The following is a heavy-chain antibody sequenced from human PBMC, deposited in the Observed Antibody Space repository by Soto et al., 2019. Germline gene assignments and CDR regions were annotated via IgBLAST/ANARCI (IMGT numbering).Heavy chain of an antibody. Sequence: ASVKVSCKASGYTFSDDAMHWVRQAPGQRLEWMGWINTYNGNTNYAQKLQGRVTMTTDTSTSTAYMELRSLRSDDTAVYYCARGSDYYYGMDVWGQGTTVTVSS. CDR1: GYTFSDDA. V-gene: IGHV1-18*01. CDR3: ARGSDYYYGMDV. J-gene: IGHJ6*02. CDR2: INTYNGNT.